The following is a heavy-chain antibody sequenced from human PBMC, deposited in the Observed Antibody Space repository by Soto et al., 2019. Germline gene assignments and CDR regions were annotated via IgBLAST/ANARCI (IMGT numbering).Heavy chain of an antibody. V-gene: IGHV3-11*01. D-gene: IGHD3-22*01. CDR1: GFTVGDYY. CDR2: ISSSGSII. Sequence: SLTVSCGASGFTVGDYYMRWIRQAPGKGLEWVSYISSSGSIIYYADSVTGRFTISRDNAKNSLYLQMNSLRAEDTAVYYCARDLGYYDSRGYFDYWGQGTLVTVSS. J-gene: IGHJ4*02. CDR3: ARDLGYYDSRGYFDY.